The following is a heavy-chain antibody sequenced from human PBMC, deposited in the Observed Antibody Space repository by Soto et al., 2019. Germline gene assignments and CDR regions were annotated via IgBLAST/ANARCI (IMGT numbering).Heavy chain of an antibody. D-gene: IGHD2-2*01. CDR2: IYYSGDT. CDR3: ARASTPGLGALFDY. J-gene: IGHJ4*02. Sequence: SETLSLTCTVSGGSISDYYWSWIRQPPGKGLEWIGYIYYSGDTNYKPSLKSRVTISVDTSKNQFSLKLSSVTAADTAVYYCARASTPGLGALFDYWGQGTLVTVSS. V-gene: IGHV4-59*01. CDR1: GGSISDYY.